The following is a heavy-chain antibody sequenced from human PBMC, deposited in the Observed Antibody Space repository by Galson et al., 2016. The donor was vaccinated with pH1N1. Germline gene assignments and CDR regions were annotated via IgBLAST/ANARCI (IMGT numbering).Heavy chain of an antibody. Sequence: SLRLSCAASGFTFSHYWMTWVRQAPGKRLEWLAFIEEDGTASDYADSVKGRFTISRDNGKSSLYLQMSSLTGDDTAVYFCVRDSGWFKLDAWGQGTLVTVSS. J-gene: IGHJ5*02. CDR3: VRDSGWFKLDA. CDR2: IEEDGTAS. CDR1: GFTFSHYW. V-gene: IGHV3-7*01. D-gene: IGHD6-19*01.